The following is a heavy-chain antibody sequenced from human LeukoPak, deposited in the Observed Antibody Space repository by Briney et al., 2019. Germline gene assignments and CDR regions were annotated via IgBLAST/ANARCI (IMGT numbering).Heavy chain of an antibody. J-gene: IGHJ4*02. CDR3: ARYVVYGSGKYYFDY. CDR2: INYSGST. Sequence: SETLSLTCTVSGGSISSYYWSWIRQPPGKELEWIASINYSGSTYYNPSLKSRVTISVDTSKNQFSLRLSSVTAADTAVYFCARYVVYGSGKYYFDYWGQGSLVTVSS. CDR1: GGSISSYY. D-gene: IGHD3-10*01. V-gene: IGHV4-59*05.